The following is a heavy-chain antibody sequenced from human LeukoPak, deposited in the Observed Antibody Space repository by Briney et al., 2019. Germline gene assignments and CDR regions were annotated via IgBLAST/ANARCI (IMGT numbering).Heavy chain of an antibody. D-gene: IGHD1-1*01. CDR3: ARDLEVTGTTAGN. V-gene: IGHV1-18*01. CDR2: ISVYNGDT. CDR1: GYTFSNYG. J-gene: IGHJ4*02. Sequence: EASVTVSCTASGYTFSNYGISWVRQAPGQGLEWMAWISVYNGDTNYAQNFQGRVPLTTDTSTSTAYMELRSLRSDDTAVYYCARDLEVTGTTAGNWGQGTLVTVSS.